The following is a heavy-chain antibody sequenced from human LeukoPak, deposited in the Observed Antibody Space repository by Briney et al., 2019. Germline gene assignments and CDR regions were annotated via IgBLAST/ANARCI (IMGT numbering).Heavy chain of an antibody. Sequence: PSGTLSLTCAVSGGSISSSNWWSWVRQPPGKGLEWIGEIYHSGSTNYNPSLKSRVTISVDKSKNQFSLKLSSVTAADTAVYYCARDRYCSSTSCYGADAFDIWGQGTMVTVSS. D-gene: IGHD2-2*01. CDR3: ARDRYCSSTSCYGADAFDI. CDR2: IYHSGST. CDR1: GGSISSSNW. V-gene: IGHV4-4*02. J-gene: IGHJ3*02.